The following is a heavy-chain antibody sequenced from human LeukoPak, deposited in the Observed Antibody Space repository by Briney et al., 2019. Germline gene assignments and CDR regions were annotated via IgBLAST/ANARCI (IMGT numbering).Heavy chain of an antibody. CDR1: GFTFSSYA. CDR2: ISGSGGST. J-gene: IGHJ6*04. CDR3: AKDHGTIWFGELSVDMDV. D-gene: IGHD3-10*01. V-gene: IGHV3-23*01. Sequence: PGGSLRLSCAASGFTFSSYAMSWVRQAPAKGLEGVSAISGSGGSTYYADAVKGRFTISRDNSKNTRYLQMNSLRAEDTAVYYCAKDHGTIWFGELSVDMDVWGKGTTVTVSS.